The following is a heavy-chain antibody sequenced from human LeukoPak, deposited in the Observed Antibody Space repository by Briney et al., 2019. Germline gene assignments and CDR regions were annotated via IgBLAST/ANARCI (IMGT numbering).Heavy chain of an antibody. CDR2: ISYDGSNK. Sequence: GGSLRLSCAASGFTFSSYAMHWVRQAPGKGLEWVAVISYDGSNKYYADSVKGRFTISRDNSKNTLYLQMNSLRAEDTAVYYCARDPYYDSSGPIGVLFDYWGQGTLVTDSS. V-gene: IGHV3-30-3*01. D-gene: IGHD3-22*01. J-gene: IGHJ4*02. CDR1: GFTFSSYA. CDR3: ARDPYYDSSGPIGVLFDY.